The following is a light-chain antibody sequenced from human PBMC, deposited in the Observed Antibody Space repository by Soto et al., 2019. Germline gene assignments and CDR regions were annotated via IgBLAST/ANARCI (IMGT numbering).Light chain of an antibody. CDR2: DAS. CDR1: QSVRSY. J-gene: IGKJ5*01. V-gene: IGKV3-11*01. Sequence: EIVLTQSPATLSLSPGERATLSCRASQSVRSYLAWYQQKPGRAPRLLISDASNRATGIPARFSGSGSGTDFTLTISSLEPEDFAVYYCQQRTNWPSSTFGQGTRLEIK. CDR3: QQRTNWPSST.